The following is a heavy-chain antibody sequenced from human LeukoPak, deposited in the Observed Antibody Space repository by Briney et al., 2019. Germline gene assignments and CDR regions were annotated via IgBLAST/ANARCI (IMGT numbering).Heavy chain of an antibody. D-gene: IGHD2-2*02. CDR1: GGSFSGYY. Sequence: PSETLSLTCAVYGGSFSGYYWSWTRHPPGKGLEWMGEINHSGSTNFNPSLKTRVNISVDTSKTKFSLKLSSVTAADTAVYYCARLRPIVVVPGAIFIEYWGQGTLVTVSS. J-gene: IGHJ4*02. CDR2: INHSGST. V-gene: IGHV4-34*01. CDR3: ARLRPIVVVPGAIFIEY.